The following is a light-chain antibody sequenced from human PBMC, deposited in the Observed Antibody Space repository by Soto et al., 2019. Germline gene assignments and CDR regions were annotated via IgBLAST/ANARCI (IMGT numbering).Light chain of an antibody. V-gene: IGLV7-43*01. Sequence: QTVVTQEPSLTVSPGGTVTLTCASTTGAVTSAYYPNWFQQKPGQVPRALIYSTSNYHSRTPARFSGSLLGGKAALTLSGVQPEDEADYYCLLYYGDAWVFGGGTKLTVL. J-gene: IGLJ3*02. CDR1: TGAVTSAYY. CDR2: STS. CDR3: LLYYGDAWV.